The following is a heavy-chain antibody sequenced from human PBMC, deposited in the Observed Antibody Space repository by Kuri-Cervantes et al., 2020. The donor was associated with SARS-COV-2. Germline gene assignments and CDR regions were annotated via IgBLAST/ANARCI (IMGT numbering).Heavy chain of an antibody. CDR1: GFTFSDYY. J-gene: IGHJ4*02. Sequence: GGSLRLSCAASGFTFSDYYLTWIRQAPGKGLEWVSYISSSGGSIFYADSVKGRFTISRDNSKNTLYLQMNSLRAEDTAVYYCAGSLLGTLDYWGQGTLVTVSS. V-gene: IGHV3-11*04. CDR3: AGSLLGTLDY. D-gene: IGHD1-14*01. CDR2: ISSSGGSI.